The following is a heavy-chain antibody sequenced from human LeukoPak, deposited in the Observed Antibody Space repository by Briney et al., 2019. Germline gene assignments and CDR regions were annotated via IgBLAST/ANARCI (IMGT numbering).Heavy chain of an antibody. J-gene: IGHJ4*02. Sequence: ASVKVSCKASGYIFTSYYMHWERQAPGEGLQWMGIINPTGGSTSYAQKFQGRVTMTRGTSTSTVYMELSSLRSEDTAVYYCARDHYHKIHSVMVTAPDYWGQGTLVIVSS. CDR3: ARDHYHKIHSVMVTAPDY. V-gene: IGHV1-46*01. CDR1: GYIFTSYY. D-gene: IGHD2-21*02. CDR2: INPTGGST.